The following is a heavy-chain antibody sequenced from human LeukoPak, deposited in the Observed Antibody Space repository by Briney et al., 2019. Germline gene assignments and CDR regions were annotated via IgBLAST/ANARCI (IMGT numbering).Heavy chain of an antibody. D-gene: IGHD5-12*01. CDR1: GCTFSSYA. CDR2: ISGSGGST. CDR3: ARGRDEYSGAPHHY. Sequence: GGSLRLSCAASGCTFSSYAMSWVRQAPGKGLEWVSAISGSGGSTYYADSVKGRFTISGANPKNTPDLQMNILRAEDTAVYYCARGRDEYSGAPHHYWGQGTLVTVSP. V-gene: IGHV3-23*01. J-gene: IGHJ4*02.